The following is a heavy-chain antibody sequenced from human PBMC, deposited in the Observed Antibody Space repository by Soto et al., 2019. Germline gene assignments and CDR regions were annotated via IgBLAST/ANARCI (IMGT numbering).Heavy chain of an antibody. D-gene: IGHD3-22*01. CDR1: GGSISSYY. CDR3: AGGIYDSSSYYTRVFDY. J-gene: IGHJ4*02. CDR2: VHYTGST. V-gene: IGHV4-59*01. Sequence: PSETLSLTCTVSGGSISSYYWSWIRQPPGKGLEWIGYVHYTGSTNYNSPLKSRVTISVDTSKNQFSLKLSSVTAADTAVYYCAGGIYDSSSYYTRVFDYWGPGTLVTVSS.